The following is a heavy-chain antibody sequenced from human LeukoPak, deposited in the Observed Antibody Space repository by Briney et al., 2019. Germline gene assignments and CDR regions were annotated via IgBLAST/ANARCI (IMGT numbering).Heavy chain of an antibody. V-gene: IGHV1-69*05. CDR1: GGTFSSYA. CDR3: ARDRISYYYMDV. J-gene: IGHJ6*03. D-gene: IGHD3-10*01. Sequence: GASVKVSCKASGGTFSSYAISWVRQAPGQGLEWMGRIIPIFGTANYAQKFQGRVTITTDESTSTAYMELSSLRSEDTAVYYCARDRISYYYMDVWGKGTTFTVSS. CDR2: IIPIFGTA.